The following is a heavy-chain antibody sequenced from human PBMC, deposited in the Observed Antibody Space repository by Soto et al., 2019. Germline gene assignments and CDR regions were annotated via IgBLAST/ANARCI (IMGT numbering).Heavy chain of an antibody. CDR2: IYKDGTEK. Sequence: PWGSLRLSCVAPGIPFSNYLNTWVRQGPGKGLEWVANIYKDGTEKHYVDSVKGRFSISRDNTKNSLSLQMNSLRAEDTAVYYCARHPERIAEIGWFDPWGQGTLVTVSS. CDR1: GIPFSNYL. CDR3: ARHPERIAEIGWFDP. D-gene: IGHD6-13*01. V-gene: IGHV3-7*02. J-gene: IGHJ5*02.